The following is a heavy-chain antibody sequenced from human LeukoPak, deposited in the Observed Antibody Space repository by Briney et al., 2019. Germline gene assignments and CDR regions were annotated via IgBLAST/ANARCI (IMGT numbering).Heavy chain of an antibody. Sequence: GGSLRLSCAASGFTFRNYDMSWVRQAPGKGLEWVAVIWFDGSNKYYADSVKGRFTISRDNSKNTLYLQMNILRAEDTAVYYCSRDYDGNLFYFDYWGQGTLVTVSS. D-gene: IGHD4-23*01. J-gene: IGHJ4*02. V-gene: IGHV3-33*01. CDR2: IWFDGSNK. CDR1: GFTFRNYD. CDR3: SRDYDGNLFYFDY.